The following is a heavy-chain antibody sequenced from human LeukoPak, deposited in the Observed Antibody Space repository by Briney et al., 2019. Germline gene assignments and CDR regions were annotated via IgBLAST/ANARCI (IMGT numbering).Heavy chain of an antibody. J-gene: IGHJ4*02. CDR3: ARLSRGPIQLWYSFDY. CDR1: GGSFSGYY. Sequence: SETLSLTCAVYGGSFSGYYWSWIRQPPGKGLEWIGEINHSGSTNYNPSLKSRVTISVDTSKNQFSLKLSSVTAADTAVYYCARLSRGPIQLWYSFDYWGQGTLVTVSS. D-gene: IGHD5-18*01. V-gene: IGHV4-34*01. CDR2: INHSGST.